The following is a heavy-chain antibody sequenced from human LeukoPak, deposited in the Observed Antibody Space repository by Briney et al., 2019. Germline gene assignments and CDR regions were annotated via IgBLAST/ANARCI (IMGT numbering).Heavy chain of an antibody. J-gene: IGHJ3*02. D-gene: IGHD5-18*01. CDR1: GFTFSSYG. Sequence: GRSLRLSCAASGFTFSSYGMHWVRQAPGKGLEWVAVISYDGSNKYYADSVKGRFTISRDNSKNTLYLQMNSLRAEDTAVYYCAEHSVDTAMAFDAFDIWGQGTMVTVSS. CDR2: ISYDGSNK. CDR3: AEHSVDTAMAFDAFDI. V-gene: IGHV3-30*18.